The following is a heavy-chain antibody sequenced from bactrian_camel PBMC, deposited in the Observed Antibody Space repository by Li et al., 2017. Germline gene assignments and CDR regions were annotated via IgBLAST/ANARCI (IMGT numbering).Heavy chain of an antibody. D-gene: IGHD6*01. V-gene: IGHV3-2*01. CDR2: IHSDNGGT. CDR3: AAGPWYTDEYKY. J-gene: IGHJ4*01. CDR1: GGTFSRYV. Sequence: QVQLVESGGGLVRPGGSLTLSCKVSGGTFSRYVMDWVRQAPGKGLEWVASIHSDNGGTNYGDSVAGRFGISRDGAKNTVYLQMLSLKSEDTALYYCAAGPWYTDEYKYWGQGTQVTVS.